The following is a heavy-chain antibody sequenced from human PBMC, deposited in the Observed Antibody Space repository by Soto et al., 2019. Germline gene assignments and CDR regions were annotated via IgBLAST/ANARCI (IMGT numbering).Heavy chain of an antibody. V-gene: IGHV3-7*01. Sequence: EVQVVESGGGLVQPGGSLRLSCVASGFTSSNYWMNWVRQAPGKGLEWVANIKQDGSEKNYVDSVKGRFTISRDNAKNSLYLQMNSLRAEDTAVYYCAGSTSSWGVWGKGNTVTVSS. D-gene: IGHD6-13*01. CDR2: IKQDGSEK. CDR1: GFTSSNYW. CDR3: AGSTSSWGV. J-gene: IGHJ6*04.